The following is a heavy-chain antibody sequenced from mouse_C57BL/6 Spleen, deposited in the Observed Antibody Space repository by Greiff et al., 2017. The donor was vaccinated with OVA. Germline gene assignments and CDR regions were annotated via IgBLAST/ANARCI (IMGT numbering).Heavy chain of an antibody. CDR1: GFTFSNYW. CDR2: IRLKSDNYAT. V-gene: IGHV6-3*01. D-gene: IGHD1-1*01. CDR3: TDYYGSSSDY. J-gene: IGHJ2*01. Sequence: EVQLVESGGGLVQPGGSMKLSCVASGFTFSNYWMNWVRQSPEKGLEWVAQIRLKSDNYATHYAESVKGRFTISRDDSKSSVYLQMNNLRAEDTGIYYCTDYYGSSSDYWGQGTTLTVSS.